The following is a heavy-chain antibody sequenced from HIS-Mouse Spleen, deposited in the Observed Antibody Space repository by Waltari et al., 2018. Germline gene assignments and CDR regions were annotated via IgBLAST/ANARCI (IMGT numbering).Heavy chain of an antibody. Sequence: QVQLVESGGGVVQPGRFLRLSCASSGFTFSSYGMQWVRQAPGKGLELVAVISYDGSNKYYADSVKGRFTISRDNSKNTLYLQMNSLRAEDTAVYYCAKDKHHAFDYWGQGTLVTVSS. CDR3: AKDKHHAFDY. J-gene: IGHJ4*02. CDR1: GFTFSSYG. V-gene: IGHV3-30*18. CDR2: ISYDGSNK.